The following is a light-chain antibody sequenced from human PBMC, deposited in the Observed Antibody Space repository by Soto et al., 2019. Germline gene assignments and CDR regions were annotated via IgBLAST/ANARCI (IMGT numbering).Light chain of an antibody. CDR2: AAS. V-gene: IGKV1-9*01. CDR3: QQLNSYPIT. CDR1: QGISSY. J-gene: IGKJ5*01. Sequence: DIQLTQSPSFLSASVGDRVTTTCRASQGISSYLAWYQQKPGKAPKLLIYAASTLQSGVPSRFSGSGSGTEFTLTISSLQPEDFATYYCQQLNSYPITFGQGTRLDMK.